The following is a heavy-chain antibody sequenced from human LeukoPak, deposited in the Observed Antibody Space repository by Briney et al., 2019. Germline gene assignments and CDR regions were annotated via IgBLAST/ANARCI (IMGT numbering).Heavy chain of an antibody. D-gene: IGHD2-15*01. CDR1: GFTFSSCS. CDR2: ISSSSSYI. CDR3: AKLVGCCSGGSCYG. V-gene: IGHV3-21*04. Sequence: AGGSLRLSCAASGFTFSSCSMNWVRQAPGKGLEWVSSISSSSSYIYYADSVKGRFTISRDNSKNTLYLQMNSLRAEDTAVYYCAKLVGCCSGGSCYGWGQGTLVTVSS. J-gene: IGHJ4*02.